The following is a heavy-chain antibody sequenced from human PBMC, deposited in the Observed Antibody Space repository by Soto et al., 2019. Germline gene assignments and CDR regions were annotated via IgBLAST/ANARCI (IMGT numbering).Heavy chain of an antibody. CDR3: ARTQRVELPPYYYYGMDV. J-gene: IGHJ6*02. CDR2: INPNSGGT. V-gene: IGHV1-2*04. CDR1: GYTFTGYY. Sequence: GASVKVSCKASGYTFTGYYMHWVRQAPGQGLEWMGWINPNSGGTNYAQKFQGWVTMTRDTSISTAYMELSRLRSDDTAVYYCARTQRVELPPYYYYGMDVWGQGTTVTVSS. D-gene: IGHD1-7*01.